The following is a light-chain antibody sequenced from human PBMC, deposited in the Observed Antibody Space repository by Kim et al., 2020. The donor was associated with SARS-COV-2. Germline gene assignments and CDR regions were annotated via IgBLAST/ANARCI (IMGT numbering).Light chain of an antibody. CDR2: AAS. V-gene: IGKV1-39*01. J-gene: IGKJ3*01. CDR3: QQTYISPFT. CDR1: QNINSH. Sequence: DSQMTQSPSSLSASVGDRVTIPCRTSQNINSHLNWYHQKPGRAPKLLIYAASTLQGGVPSRFSGSGSETDFTLTISSLQPEDFATYFCQQTYISPFTFGPGTKVDIK.